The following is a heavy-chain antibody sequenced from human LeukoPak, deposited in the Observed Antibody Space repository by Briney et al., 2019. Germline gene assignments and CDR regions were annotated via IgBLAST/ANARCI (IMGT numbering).Heavy chain of an antibody. CDR2: ISSSGSPI. D-gene: IGHD1-1*01. Sequence: GGSLRLSCAASGFTFSSYEMNWVRQAPGKGLEWVSYISSSGSPIYYADSVKRRFTISRDNAKSSLYLQMNSLRAEDTAVYYCARGSVQLEGQDYYYYGMDVWGQGTTVTVSS. J-gene: IGHJ6*02. CDR3: ARGSVQLEGQDYYYYGMDV. CDR1: GFTFSSYE. V-gene: IGHV3-48*03.